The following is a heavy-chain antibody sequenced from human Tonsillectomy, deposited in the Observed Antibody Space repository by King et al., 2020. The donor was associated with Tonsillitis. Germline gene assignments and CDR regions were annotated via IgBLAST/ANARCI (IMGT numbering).Heavy chain of an antibody. V-gene: IGHV4-4*07. J-gene: IGHJ5*02. Sequence: LQLQESGPGLVKPSETLSLTCPVSGVSISSYYWSWIRQPAGKGLEWIVRIHTRGSTNYKSSLKSRVTMSVDPSKTQFSLRLSSVTAADTAVYYCARVLYDYDSSGYHNWFDPWGQGTLVTVSS. D-gene: IGHD3-22*01. CDR1: GVSISSYY. CDR2: IHTRGST. CDR3: ARVLYDYDSSGYHNWFDP.